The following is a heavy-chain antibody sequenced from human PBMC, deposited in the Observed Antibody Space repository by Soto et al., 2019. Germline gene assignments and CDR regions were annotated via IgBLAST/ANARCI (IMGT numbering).Heavy chain of an antibody. CDR1: GGSISSSSYY. CDR2: IYYSGST. J-gene: IGHJ4*02. V-gene: IGHV4-39*01. Sequence: SETLSLTCTVSGGSISSSSYYWGWIRQPPGKGLEWIGSIYYSGSTYYNPSLKSRVTISVDTSKNQFSLKLSSVTAADTAVYYCARTSENPIAGRDFDYWGQGTLVTVSS. CDR3: ARTSENPIAGRDFDY. D-gene: IGHD6-13*01.